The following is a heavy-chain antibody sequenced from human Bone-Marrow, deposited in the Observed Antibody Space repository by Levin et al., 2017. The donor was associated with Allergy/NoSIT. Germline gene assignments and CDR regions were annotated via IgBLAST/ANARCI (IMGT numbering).Heavy chain of an antibody. V-gene: IGHV4-59*02. Sequence: SETLSLTCTVSGGSVSSYYWTWIRQSPGKGLEWIGYISYSGSTNYNPSLKSRVTISVDTSKNQFSLNLSSVTAADTAVYFCASGELVVVGVDYYYYGMDVWGQGTTVTVSS. J-gene: IGHJ6*02. D-gene: IGHD3-22*01. CDR3: ASGELVVVGVDYYYYGMDV. CDR2: ISYSGST. CDR1: GGSVSSYY.